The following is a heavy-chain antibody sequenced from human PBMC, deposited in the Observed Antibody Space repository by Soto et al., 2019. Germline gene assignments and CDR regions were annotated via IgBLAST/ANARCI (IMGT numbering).Heavy chain of an antibody. J-gene: IGHJ4*02. CDR3: ARVNYSGSGGYFKWFDY. CDR1: GGSISSGGYY. V-gene: IGHV4-31*03. CDR2: IYYSGST. D-gene: IGHD3-10*01. Sequence: QVQLQESGPGLVKPSQTLSLTCTVSGGSISSGGYYWSWIRQHPGKGLEWIGNIYYSGSTYYNPSLKSRVSVSVDTSKNQFSLKLSAVTAADTAVYYCARVNYSGSGGYFKWFDYWGQGTLVTVSS.